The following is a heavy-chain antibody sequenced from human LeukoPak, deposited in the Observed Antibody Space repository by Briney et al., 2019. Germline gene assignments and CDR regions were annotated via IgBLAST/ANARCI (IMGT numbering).Heavy chain of an antibody. D-gene: IGHD1-26*01. J-gene: IGHJ6*02. CDR3: ARGGFNADV. V-gene: IGHV4-30-4*01. CDR1: GCSIRNYY. CDR2: IYYSGST. Sequence: PSETLSLTCTVSGCSIRNYYWSWIRQPPGKGLEWIGYIYYSGSTYYNPSLKSRVTISVDTSKNQFSLKLSSVTAADTAVYYCARGGFNADVWGQGTTVTVSS.